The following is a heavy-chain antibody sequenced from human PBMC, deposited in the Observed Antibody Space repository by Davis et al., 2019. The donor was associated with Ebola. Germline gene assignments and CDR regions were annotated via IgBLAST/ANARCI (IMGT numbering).Heavy chain of an antibody. CDR3: ATGRMTTVTTQFLAPSD. D-gene: IGHD4-17*01. V-gene: IGHV3-30*04. CDR2: ISYDGSNK. J-gene: IGHJ4*02. Sequence: GESLKISCAASGFTFSSYAMHWVRQAPGKGLEWVAVISYDGSNKYYADSVKGRFTISRDNSKNTLYLQMNSLRAEDTAVYYCATGRMTTVTTQFLAPSDWGQGTLVTVSS. CDR1: GFTFSSYA.